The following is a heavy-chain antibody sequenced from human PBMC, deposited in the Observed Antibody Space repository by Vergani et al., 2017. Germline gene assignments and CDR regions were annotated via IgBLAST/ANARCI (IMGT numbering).Heavy chain of an antibody. D-gene: IGHD2-15*01. Sequence: QVQLVQSGAEVKKPGASVKVSCKASGYTFTSYGISWVRQAPGQGLEWMGWSSAYNGNTNYAQKLQGRVTMTTDTSTSTAYMELSSLRSEDTAVYYCERPVVAVYPHVDYYYGMDVWGQGTTVTVSS. J-gene: IGHJ6*02. V-gene: IGHV1-18*04. CDR1: GYTFTSYG. CDR2: SSAYNGNT. CDR3: ERPVVAVYPHVDYYYGMDV.